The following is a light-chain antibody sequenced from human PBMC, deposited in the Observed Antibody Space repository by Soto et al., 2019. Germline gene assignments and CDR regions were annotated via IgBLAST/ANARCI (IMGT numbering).Light chain of an antibody. CDR1: QSISNY. Sequence: DIQMTQSPSSLSASVGDRVIISCRASQSISNYLNWYQQKPGKAPKLLIYLASSLQGGVPSRFSGSGSGTDFTLTISSLQPEDFANYYCQQTYGTPALTFGGGTKVDIK. J-gene: IGKJ4*01. V-gene: IGKV1-39*01. CDR3: QQTYGTPALT. CDR2: LAS.